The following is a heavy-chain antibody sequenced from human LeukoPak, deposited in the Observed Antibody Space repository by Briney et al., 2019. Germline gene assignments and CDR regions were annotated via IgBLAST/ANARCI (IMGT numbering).Heavy chain of an antibody. CDR1: GGSFSGYY. J-gene: IGHJ3*02. Sequence: PSETLSLTCAVYGGSFSGYYWSWIRQPPGKGLEWIGEINHSGGTNYNPSLKSRVTISVDTSKNQFSLKLSSVTAADTAVYYCARGGVMVYAIRGAFDIWGQGTMVTVSS. CDR3: ARGGVMVYAIRGAFDI. D-gene: IGHD2-8*01. CDR2: INHSGGT. V-gene: IGHV4-34*01.